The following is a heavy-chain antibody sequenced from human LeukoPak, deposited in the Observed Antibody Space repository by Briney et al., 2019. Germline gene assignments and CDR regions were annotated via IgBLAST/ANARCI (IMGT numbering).Heavy chain of an antibody. V-gene: IGHV4-59*01. CDR1: GGSISSYY. D-gene: IGHD3-16*01. Sequence: SETLSLTCTVSGGSISSYYWSWIRQPPGKGLEWIGYIYYSGSTNYNPSLKSRVTISVDTSKNQFSLKLSSVTAADTAVYYCARGGGLYYYYYMDVWGQGTMVTVSS. CDR2: IYYSGST. J-gene: IGHJ6*03. CDR3: ARGGGLYYYYYMDV.